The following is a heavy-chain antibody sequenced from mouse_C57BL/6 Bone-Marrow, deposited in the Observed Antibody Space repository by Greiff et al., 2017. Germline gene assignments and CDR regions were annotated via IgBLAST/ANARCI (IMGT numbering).Heavy chain of an antibody. V-gene: IGHV14-3*01. CDR3: ARSRCLITTGVADWYCDV. Sequence: VQLQQSVAELVRPGASVKLSCTASGFNIKNTYMHWVKQRPEQGLEWIGRIDPANGNTKYAPKFQGKATINADTSSNTAYLQLSSLTSEDTAIYYCARSRCLITTGVADWYCDVWGTGTTVTVSS. CDR2: IDPANGNT. D-gene: IGHD1-1*01. CDR1: GFNIKNTY. J-gene: IGHJ1*03.